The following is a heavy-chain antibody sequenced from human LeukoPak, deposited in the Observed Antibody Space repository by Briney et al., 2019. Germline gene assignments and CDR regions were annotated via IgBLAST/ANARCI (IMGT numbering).Heavy chain of an antibody. J-gene: IGHJ4*02. CDR2: MRDTVNT. CDR1: DVSISSHY. D-gene: IGHD5-18*01. CDR3: ATIKRGNIYGYFDF. Sequence: PSETLSLTCTVSDVSISSHYWSWLRQPPGKGLEWIAYMRDTVNTKDNPSFKSRLTLSADTSKNQFSLRLSSVTAADAAVYYCATIKRGNIYGYFDFWGQGILVTVSS. V-gene: IGHV4-59*11.